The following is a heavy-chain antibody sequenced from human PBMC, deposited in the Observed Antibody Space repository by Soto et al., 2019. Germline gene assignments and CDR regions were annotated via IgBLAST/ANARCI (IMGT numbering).Heavy chain of an antibody. CDR1: GFTFTSSA. D-gene: IGHD2-8*01. CDR2: IVVGSGNT. J-gene: IGHJ4*02. CDR3: AADVSLNCTNGVCLDY. Sequence: SVKVSCKASGFTFTSSAMQWVRQARGQRLEWIGWIVVGSGNTNYAQKFQERVTITRDMSTSTAYMELSSLRSEDTAVYYCAADVSLNCTNGVCLDYWGQGTLVTV. V-gene: IGHV1-58*02.